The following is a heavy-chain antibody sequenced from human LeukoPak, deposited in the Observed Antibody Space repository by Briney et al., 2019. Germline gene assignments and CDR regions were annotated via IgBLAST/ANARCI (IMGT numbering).Heavy chain of an antibody. V-gene: IGHV4-31*03. CDR1: GGSISNGPYY. D-gene: IGHD2-21*02. Sequence: SQTLSLTCTVSGGSISNGPYYWTWIRQHPGKGLEWIGYISSSGNTYYNPSLNSRVTILLDTSKKQLSLKLSSVTAADTAVYYCARGAAYCGGDCYPRWFDPWGQGIPVTVSS. CDR2: ISSSGNT. CDR3: ARGAAYCGGDCYPRWFDP. J-gene: IGHJ5*02.